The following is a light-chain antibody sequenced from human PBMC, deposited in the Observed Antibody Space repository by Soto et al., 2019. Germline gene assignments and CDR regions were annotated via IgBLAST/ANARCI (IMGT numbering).Light chain of an antibody. J-gene: IGKJ5*01. V-gene: IGKV3-20*01. CDR1: QSVASK. CDR3: QQYGGSPII. Sequence: EIVLTKYPGTLSLSPGDIATLSCGAIQSVASKLAWYQQKPGQAPRLLISGASNRATGIPDRFSGSGSGTDFTLTIRRLEPDDFALYFCQQYGGSPIIFCLGTRLEIK. CDR2: GAS.